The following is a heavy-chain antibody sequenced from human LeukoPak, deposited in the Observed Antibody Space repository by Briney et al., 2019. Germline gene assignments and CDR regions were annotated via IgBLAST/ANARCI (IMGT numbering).Heavy chain of an antibody. V-gene: IGHV3-23*01. J-gene: IGHJ4*02. CDR1: GFTFSSYA. Sequence: GGSLRLSCAASGFTFSSYAMSWVRQAPGKGLEWVSGISGSGGSTYYADSVKGRFTISRDNSKNTLHLQMNSLRAEDTALYYCAKDPHNSGWYYFNYWGQGTLVTVSS. D-gene: IGHD6-19*01. CDR2: ISGSGGST. CDR3: AKDPHNSGWYYFNY.